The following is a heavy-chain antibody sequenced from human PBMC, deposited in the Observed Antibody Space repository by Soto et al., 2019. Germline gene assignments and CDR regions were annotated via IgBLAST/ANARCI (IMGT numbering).Heavy chain of an antibody. CDR2: INAGNGNT. Sequence: ASVKVSCKASGYTFTSYAIHWVRQAPGQRLEWMGWINAGNGNTKYSQKFQGRVTITRDTSASTAYMELSSLRSEDTAVYYCATSPMGATTSYFDYWGQGTLVTVSS. CDR3: ATSPMGATTSYFDY. D-gene: IGHD1-26*01. J-gene: IGHJ4*02. V-gene: IGHV1-3*01. CDR1: GYTFTSYA.